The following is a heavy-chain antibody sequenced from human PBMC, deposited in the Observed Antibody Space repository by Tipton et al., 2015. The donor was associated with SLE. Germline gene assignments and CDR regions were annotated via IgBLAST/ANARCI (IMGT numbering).Heavy chain of an antibody. CDR2: IKQDGSDK. V-gene: IGHV3-7*01. D-gene: IGHD3-16*01. J-gene: IGHJ6*03. CDR1: GFTFNTYW. CDR3: ARILVFVWSREGMDV. Sequence: GSLRLSCAASGFTFNTYWMSWVRQAPGKGLEWVANIKQDGSDKYYVDSVKGRFTISRDNAKNSLYLQMNSLRAEDTAVYYCARILVFVWSREGMDVWGKGTTITVSS.